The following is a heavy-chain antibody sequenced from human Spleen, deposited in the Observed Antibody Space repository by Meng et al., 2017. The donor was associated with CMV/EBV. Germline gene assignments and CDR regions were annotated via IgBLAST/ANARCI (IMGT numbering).Heavy chain of an antibody. Sequence: SRTCAVYGGSFSGFYWSWLRQSPGKGLEWIGEINHGGSTNYNPSLKSRVTISVDASKNQFSLRLSSVTAADTAVYYCARGSSYFEGAWGQGTLVTVSS. CDR3: ARGSSYFEGA. CDR2: INHGGST. D-gene: IGHD3-22*01. CDR1: GGSFSGFY. J-gene: IGHJ4*02. V-gene: IGHV4-34*01.